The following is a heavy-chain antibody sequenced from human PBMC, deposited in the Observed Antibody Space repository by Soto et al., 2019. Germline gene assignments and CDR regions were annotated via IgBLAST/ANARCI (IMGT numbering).Heavy chain of an antibody. CDR2: ISAYNGNR. CDR1: GYTFTSYA. Sequence: GASVKVSCKASGYTFTSYAISWVRQAPGQGLEWMGWISAYNGNRKYAQKLQGRVTMTTDTSTSTAYMELRSLRSDDTAVYYCARDLGQQLVDYWGQGTLVTVSS. J-gene: IGHJ4*02. CDR3: ARDLGQQLVDY. D-gene: IGHD6-13*01. V-gene: IGHV1-18*01.